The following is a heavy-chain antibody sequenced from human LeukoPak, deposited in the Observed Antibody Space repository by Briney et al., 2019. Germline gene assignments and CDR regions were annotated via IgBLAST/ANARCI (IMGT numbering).Heavy chain of an antibody. Sequence: GGSLRLSCGASEFTFSYYAMHWVRQAPGKGLEWVAVISKEGGSEYYADSVKGRFTISRDNSKGTLYLQMNSLRAEDTAVYYCARHYVYGGYGGGRYSYYYMDVWGEGTTVTVSS. D-gene: IGHD4-23*01. V-gene: IGHV3-30*01. CDR1: EFTFSYYA. CDR2: ISKEGGSE. CDR3: ARHYVYGGYGGGRYSYYYMDV. J-gene: IGHJ6*03.